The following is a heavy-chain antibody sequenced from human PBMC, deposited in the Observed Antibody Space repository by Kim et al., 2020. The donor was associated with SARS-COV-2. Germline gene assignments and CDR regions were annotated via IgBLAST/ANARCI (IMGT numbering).Heavy chain of an antibody. CDR3: ARDGPLLMVRGVIYYYYGMDV. D-gene: IGHD3-10*01. Sequence: SETLSLTCTVSGGSISSSSYYWGWIRQPPGKGLEWIGSIYYSGSTYYNPSLKSRVTISVDTSKNQFSLKLSSVTAADTAVYYCARDGPLLMVRGVIYYYYGMDVWGQGTTVTVSS. J-gene: IGHJ6*02. CDR2: IYYSGST. V-gene: IGHV4-39*07. CDR1: GGSISSSSYY.